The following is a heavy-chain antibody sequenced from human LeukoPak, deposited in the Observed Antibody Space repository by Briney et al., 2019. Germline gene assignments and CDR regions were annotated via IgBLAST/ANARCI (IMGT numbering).Heavy chain of an antibody. CDR2: FDPEDGET. Sequence: ASVKVSCKASGGTFSSYAISWVRQAPGKGLEWMGGFDPEDGETIYAQKFQGRVTMTEDTSTGTAYMELSSLRSEDTAVYYCATGYYDSSGYYYVGWFDPWGQGTLVTVSS. CDR1: GGTFSSYA. CDR3: ATGYYDSSGYYYVGWFDP. J-gene: IGHJ5*02. V-gene: IGHV1-24*01. D-gene: IGHD3-22*01.